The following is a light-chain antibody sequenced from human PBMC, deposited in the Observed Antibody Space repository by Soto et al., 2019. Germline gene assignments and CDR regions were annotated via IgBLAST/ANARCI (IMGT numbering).Light chain of an antibody. V-gene: IGKV1-5*03. CDR3: QHYNSYPWT. CDR2: KAS. J-gene: IGKJ1*01. CDR1: QSISSG. Sequence: DIHMSQSPSTLSASLGDRVPITCRASQSISSGLAWYQQKPGKAPKLLIYKASSLESGVPSRFSGSGSGTEFTLTISSLQPDDFATYYCQHYNSYPWTFGQGTKVDIK.